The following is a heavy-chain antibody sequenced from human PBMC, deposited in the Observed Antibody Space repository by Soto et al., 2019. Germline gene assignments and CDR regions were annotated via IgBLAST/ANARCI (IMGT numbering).Heavy chain of an antibody. J-gene: IGHJ6*03. CDR2: IYYSGST. V-gene: IGHV4-59*08. CDR1: GGSISSYY. Sequence: SETLSLTCTVSGGSISSYYWSWIRQPPGKGLEWIGYIYYSGSTNYNPSLKSRVTISVDTSKNQFSLKLSSVTAADTAVYYCARKSNPYYYYYMDVWGKGTTVTVSS. CDR3: ARKSNPYYYYYMDV. D-gene: IGHD4-4*01.